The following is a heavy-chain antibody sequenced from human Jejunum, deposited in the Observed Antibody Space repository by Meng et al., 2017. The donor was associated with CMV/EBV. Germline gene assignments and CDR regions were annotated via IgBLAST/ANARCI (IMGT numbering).Heavy chain of an antibody. J-gene: IGHJ4*02. CDR3: ARGQSTLWWYNIDY. CDR1: GGTFRSFV. V-gene: IGHV1-69*05. Sequence: GGTFRSFVISWVRQAPGQGPEWMGGIIPMFATAKYSQKFQGRVTVTRDTSTSTVYMDLSSLRSEDTAVYYCARGQSTLWWYNIDYWGQGTLVTVSS. D-gene: IGHD4-23*01. CDR2: IIPMFATA.